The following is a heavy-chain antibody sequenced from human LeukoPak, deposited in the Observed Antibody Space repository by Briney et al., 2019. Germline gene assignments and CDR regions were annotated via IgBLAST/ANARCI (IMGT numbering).Heavy chain of an antibody. CDR2: IYYSGST. D-gene: IGHD3-10*01. J-gene: IGHJ5*02. Sequence: SETLSLTCTVSGGSITSYYWSWIRQPPGKGLEWIGYIYYSGSTNYTPSLKRRVTISVDTSKNKFSLKLSSVSAADTAVYYCARGGVNYKIAGPFGQGALVTVSS. CDR1: GGSITSYY. V-gene: IGHV4-59*01. CDR3: ARGGVNYKIAGP.